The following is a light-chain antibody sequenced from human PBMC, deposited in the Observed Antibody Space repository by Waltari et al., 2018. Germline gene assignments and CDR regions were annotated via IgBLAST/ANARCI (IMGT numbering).Light chain of an antibody. CDR1: SSDIGGYNY. J-gene: IGLJ2*01. CDR3: SSYAGSNTWV. V-gene: IGLV2-11*01. Sequence: QAALTQPPSVSGSPGQSVTISCTGTSSDIGGYNYFSWYQQHPGKAPKLMIYDVSKRPSGVSDRFSGSKSGNTASLTISGLQAEDEADYYCSSYAGSNTWVFGGGTRLTVL. CDR2: DVS.